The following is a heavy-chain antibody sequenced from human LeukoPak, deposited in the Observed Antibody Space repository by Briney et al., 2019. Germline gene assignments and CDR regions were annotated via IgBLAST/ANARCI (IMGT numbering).Heavy chain of an antibody. V-gene: IGHV3-43*02. CDR1: GFTFDDYA. CDR3: AKEALNVEMAPYFDY. J-gene: IGHJ4*02. Sequence: AGGSLRLSCAASGFTFDDYAMHWVRQAPGKGLEWVSLISGDGGSTYYADSVKGRFTISRDNSKNSLYLQMNSLRTEDTALYYCAKEALNVEMAPYFDYWGQGTLVTVSS. CDR2: ISGDGGST. D-gene: IGHD5-24*01.